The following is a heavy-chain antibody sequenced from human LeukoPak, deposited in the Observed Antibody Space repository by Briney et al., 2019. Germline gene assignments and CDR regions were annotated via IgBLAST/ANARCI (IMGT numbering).Heavy chain of an antibody. J-gene: IGHJ6*02. CDR2: IYYSGST. D-gene: IGHD3-10*01. V-gene: IGHV4-59*01. CDR1: GASISSYY. CDR3: AREGWLGNYYGSGTYQTDGMDV. Sequence: TPSETLSLTCTVSGASISSYYWSWIRQPPGKGLEWIGYIYYSGSTHYNPPLKSLVTISVDTSKNQFSLKLSSVTAADTGVYCCAREGWLGNYYGSGTYQTDGMDVWGQRTTVTVCS.